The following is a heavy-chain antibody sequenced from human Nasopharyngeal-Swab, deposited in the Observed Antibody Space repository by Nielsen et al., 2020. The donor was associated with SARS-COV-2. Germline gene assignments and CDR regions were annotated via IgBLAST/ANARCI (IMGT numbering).Heavy chain of an antibody. CDR2: ISNSGDIT. V-gene: IGHV3-23*01. J-gene: IGHJ4*02. Sequence: GRQAPGKGLAWVSSISNSGDITYYADSVKGRFTASRDNSKNTLYLQMHSLRAEDTAIYYCARFMTTVTTETFDYWGQGTLVTVSS. D-gene: IGHD4-17*01. CDR3: ARFMTTVTTETFDY.